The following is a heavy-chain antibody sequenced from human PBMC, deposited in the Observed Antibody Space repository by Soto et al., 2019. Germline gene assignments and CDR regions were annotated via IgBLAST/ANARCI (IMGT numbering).Heavy chain of an antibody. CDR1: GYSFTSYW. D-gene: IGHD3-22*01. Sequence: GESLKISCKGSGYSFTSYWIGWVRQMPGKGLEWMGIIYPGDSDTRYSPSFQGQVTISADKSISTAYLQWSSLKASDTAMYYCARSSGYYFRYYYYGMDVWGQGTTVTVSS. CDR2: IYPGDSDT. CDR3: ARSSGYYFRYYYYGMDV. V-gene: IGHV5-51*01. J-gene: IGHJ6*02.